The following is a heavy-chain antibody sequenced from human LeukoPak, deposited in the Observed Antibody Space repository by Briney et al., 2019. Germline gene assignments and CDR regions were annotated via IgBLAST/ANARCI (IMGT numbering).Heavy chain of an antibody. V-gene: IGHV4-4*07. CDR2: IYTSGST. CDR3: ARVTFGGPSRGFDP. D-gene: IGHD3-16*01. Sequence: SETLSLTCTVSGGSISSYYWSWIRQPAGKGLEWIGRIYTSGSTNYNPSLKSRVTMSVDASKNQFSLKLSSVTAADTAVYYCARVTFGGPSRGFDPWGQGTLVTVSS. CDR1: GGSISSYY. J-gene: IGHJ5*02.